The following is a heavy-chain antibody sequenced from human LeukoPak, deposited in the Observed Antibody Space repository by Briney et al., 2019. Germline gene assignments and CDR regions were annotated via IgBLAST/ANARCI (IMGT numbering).Heavy chain of an antibody. CDR1: SGSISSSSYY. Sequence: SETLSLTCTVPSGSISSSSYYWGWIRQPPGKGLEWIGSIYYSGNTYYNPSLRSRVTISLDTSKNQFSLKLSSVTAADTAVYYCARGRRITMVRGVSMDVWGKGTTVTVSS. D-gene: IGHD3-10*01. J-gene: IGHJ6*03. V-gene: IGHV4-39*07. CDR2: IYYSGNT. CDR3: ARGRRITMVRGVSMDV.